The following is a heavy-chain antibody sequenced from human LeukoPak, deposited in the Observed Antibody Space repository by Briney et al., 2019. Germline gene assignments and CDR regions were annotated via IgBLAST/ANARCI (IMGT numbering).Heavy chain of an antibody. CDR3: AKDRRAVAEYYYYYYSGMDV. J-gene: IGHJ6*02. Sequence: HSGGSLRLSCAASGFTFSRYAMSWVRQAPGKGVEWVSAISGSGGSTYYADSVKSRFTISRDNSKNTLYLQMSSLRAEDAAVYYCAKDRRAVAEYYYYYYSGMDVWGQGTTVTVSS. V-gene: IGHV3-23*01. CDR1: GFTFSRYA. D-gene: IGHD6-19*01. CDR2: ISGSGGST.